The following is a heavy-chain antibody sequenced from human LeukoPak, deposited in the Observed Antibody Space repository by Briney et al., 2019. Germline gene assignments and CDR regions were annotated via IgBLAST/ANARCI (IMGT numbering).Heavy chain of an antibody. J-gene: IGHJ4*02. CDR3: ARDLFELVARDY. Sequence: ASVKVSCKASGYTFTSYYMHWVRQAPGQGLEWMGWINPNSGGTNYAQKFQGRVTMTRDTSISTAYMELSRLRSDDTAVYYCARDLFELVARDYWGQGTLVTVSS. V-gene: IGHV1-2*02. CDR2: INPNSGGT. CDR1: GYTFTSYY. D-gene: IGHD2-15*01.